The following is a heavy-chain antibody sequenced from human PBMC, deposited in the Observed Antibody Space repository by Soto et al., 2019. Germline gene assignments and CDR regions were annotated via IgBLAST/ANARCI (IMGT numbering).Heavy chain of an antibody. V-gene: IGHV3-23*01. D-gene: IGHD6-13*01. CDR3: AKDALSYSSSGEHYSYWGMEV. CDR1: GFTFSSYA. J-gene: IGHJ6*04. Sequence: GGSLRLSCAASGFTFSSYAMSWVRQAPGKGLEWVSAISGSGGSTYYADSVKGRFTISRDNSKNTLYLQMNSLRAEDTAVYYCAKDALSYSSSGEHYSYWGMEVGGKGTGVTVP. CDR2: ISGSGGST.